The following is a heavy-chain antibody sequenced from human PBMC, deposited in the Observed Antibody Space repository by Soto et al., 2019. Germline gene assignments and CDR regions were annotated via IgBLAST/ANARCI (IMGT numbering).Heavy chain of an antibody. Sequence: ASVKVSCKVSGYTLTELSMHWVRQAPGKGLEWMGGFDPEDGETIYAQKFQGRVTMTEDTSTDTAYMELSSLRSEDTAVYYCATEWNDYCGNPGYPSYATDVWGQGPTVTLSS. D-gene: IGHD4-17*01. J-gene: IGHJ6*02. CDR2: FDPEDGET. V-gene: IGHV1-24*01. CDR1: GYTLTELS. CDR3: ATEWNDYCGNPGYPSYATDV.